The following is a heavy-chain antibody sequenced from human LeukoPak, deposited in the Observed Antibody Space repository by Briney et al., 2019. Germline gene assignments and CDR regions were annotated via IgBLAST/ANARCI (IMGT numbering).Heavy chain of an antibody. CDR2: ISADNGNT. Sequence: ASVKVSCKASGYTFTSYGISCVRQAPGQGLEWMGWISADNGNTNYAQNLQGRVTMTTDTSTRTAYMELRSLRSGDTAVYYCARVGGYGNYYDSSGSDDAFDIWGQGTMVTVSS. CDR1: GYTFTSYG. D-gene: IGHD3-22*01. CDR3: ARVGGYGNYYDSSGSDDAFDI. J-gene: IGHJ3*02. V-gene: IGHV1-18*01.